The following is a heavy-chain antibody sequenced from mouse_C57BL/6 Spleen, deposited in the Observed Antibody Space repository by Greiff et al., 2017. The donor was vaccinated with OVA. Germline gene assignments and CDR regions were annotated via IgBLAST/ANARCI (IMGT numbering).Heavy chain of an antibody. Sequence: DVQLQESGPGLVKPSQSLSLTCSVTGYSITSGYYWNWIRQFPGNKLEWMGYISYDGSNNYNPSLKNRISITRDTSKNQFFLKLNSVTTEDTATYYCGGYLLYAMDYWGQGTSVTVSS. V-gene: IGHV3-6*01. CDR3: GGYLLYAMDY. CDR2: ISYDGSN. D-gene: IGHD2-2*01. J-gene: IGHJ4*01. CDR1: GYSITSGYY.